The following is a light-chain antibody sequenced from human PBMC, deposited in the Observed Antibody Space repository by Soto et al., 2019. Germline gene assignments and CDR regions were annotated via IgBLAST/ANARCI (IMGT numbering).Light chain of an antibody. CDR2: LNSDGSH. V-gene: IGLV4-69*01. Sequence: QPVLTQSPSASASLGASVKVTCTLSSGYSSYAIAWHQQQPEKGPQYLMKLNSDGSHSKGDGITDRFSGSSSGAERYLTISSLQSEDEAEYYCQTWVGTDNVVFGGGTKLTVL. CDR3: QTWVGTDNVV. J-gene: IGLJ2*01. CDR1: SGYSSYA.